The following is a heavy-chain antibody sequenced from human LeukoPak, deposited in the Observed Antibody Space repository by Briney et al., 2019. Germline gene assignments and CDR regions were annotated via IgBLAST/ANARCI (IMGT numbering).Heavy chain of an antibody. D-gene: IGHD3-10*01. V-gene: IGHV3-30-3*01. CDR3: ARDRTIYYASGRARNAFDI. Sequence: GGSLTLSCAASGCTFSSYAMHWVRQAPAKGLEWVAVISYDGSNKYYADSVKGRFTISRDNSKNTLYLQMNSLRAEDTAVYYCARDRTIYYASGRARNAFDIWGQGTMVTVSS. J-gene: IGHJ3*02. CDR2: ISYDGSNK. CDR1: GCTFSSYA.